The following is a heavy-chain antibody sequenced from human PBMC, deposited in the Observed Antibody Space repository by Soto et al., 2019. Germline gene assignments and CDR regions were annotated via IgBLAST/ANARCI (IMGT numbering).Heavy chain of an antibody. CDR1: GYSFTSYC. CDR3: ARRSSSSPGGYYYYYMDV. D-gene: IGHD6-6*01. J-gene: IGHJ6*03. V-gene: IGHV5-51*01. Sequence: PGESLKISCKGSGYSFTSYCIAWVRQMPGKGLEWMGIIYPGDSDTRYSPSFQGQVTISADKSISTAYLQWSSLKASDTAMYYCARRSSSSPGGYYYYYMDVWGKGTTVTVSS. CDR2: IYPGDSDT.